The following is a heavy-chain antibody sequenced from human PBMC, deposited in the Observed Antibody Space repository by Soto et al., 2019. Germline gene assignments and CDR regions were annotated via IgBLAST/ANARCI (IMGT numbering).Heavy chain of an antibody. V-gene: IGHV3-23*01. CDR1: GFTFSNYA. J-gene: IGHJ4*02. CDR2: IRANGGNT. D-gene: IGHD2-15*01. CDR3: AKGGGYCSGGSCGIDY. Sequence: GGSLRLSCAASGFTFSNYAMSWVRQAPGKGLGWVSAIRANGGNTYYADSVKGRFTISRDNSKNTLYLQMNSLRAEDTALYYCAKGGGYCSGGSCGIDYWGQGTLVTVSS.